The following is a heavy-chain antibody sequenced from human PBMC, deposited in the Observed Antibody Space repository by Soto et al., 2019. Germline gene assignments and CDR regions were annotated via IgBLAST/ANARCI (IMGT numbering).Heavy chain of an antibody. Sequence: EVQLVQSGAEVKKPGESVKISCKGSGYSFSNYWIGWVRQMPGKGLEWMGIIYPGDSDTRYSPSFQGQVTISADKSISTDYLQWSSLKASDTAIYYCARRFCSGGSCRLEYWGQGTLVTVSS. CDR1: GYSFSNYW. D-gene: IGHD2-15*01. J-gene: IGHJ4*02. V-gene: IGHV5-51*01. CDR3: ARRFCSGGSCRLEY. CDR2: IYPGDSDT.